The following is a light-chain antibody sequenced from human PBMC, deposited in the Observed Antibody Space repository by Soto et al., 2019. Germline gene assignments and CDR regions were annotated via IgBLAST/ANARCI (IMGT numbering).Light chain of an antibody. V-gene: IGKV3-20*01. CDR3: QQYGSSPALT. CDR2: GAS. J-gene: IGKJ4*01. Sequence: EIVLTQSPGTLALSPGERATLSCMASQSVSSSYLAWYQQKPGQAPRLLIYGASSRATGIPDRFSGSGSGTDFTLTISRLEPEDFAVYYCQQYGSSPALTFGGGTKVEI. CDR1: QSVSSSY.